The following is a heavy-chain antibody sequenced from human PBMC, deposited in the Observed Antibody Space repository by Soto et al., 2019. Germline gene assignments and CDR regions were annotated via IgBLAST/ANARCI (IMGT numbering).Heavy chain of an antibody. CDR3: ARTYECAKSDCYRAFDI. D-gene: IGHD2-21*02. V-gene: IGHV3-30*04. Sequence: LRLSCAASGFTFSSYAMHWVRQAPGTGPEWVAATSSDGTDNVYADSVSGRFTISRDNSKNTLYLQMNSLRSEDAAVYYCARTYECAKSDCYRAFDIWGQGTMVTVSS. CDR1: GFTFSSYA. J-gene: IGHJ3*02. CDR2: TSSDGTDN.